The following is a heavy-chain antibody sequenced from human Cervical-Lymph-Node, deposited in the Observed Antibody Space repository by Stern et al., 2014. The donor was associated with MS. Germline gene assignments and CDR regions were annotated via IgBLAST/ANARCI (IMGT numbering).Heavy chain of an antibody. V-gene: IGHV4-39*07. J-gene: IGHJ4*02. CDR3: ARQHCTTINCENYYFDY. Sequence: QVQLQESGPGLVKPSETLSLTCTVSGGSISSSSYYWGWIRQPPGKGLQWIGSIYYSGSTNYSPSLQSRVTISADKSKNQFSLRLDSVTAADTALYYCARQHCTTINCENYYFDYWGQGSLVTVSS. CDR1: GGSISSSSYY. D-gene: IGHD2/OR15-2a*01. CDR2: IYYSGST.